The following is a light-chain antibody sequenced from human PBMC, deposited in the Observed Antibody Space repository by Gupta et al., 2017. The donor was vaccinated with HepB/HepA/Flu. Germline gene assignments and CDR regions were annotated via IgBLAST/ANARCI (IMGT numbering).Light chain of an antibody. CDR3: GTWDSSLSAGV. Sequence: QSVLTQPPSVSAAPGQKVTISCSGSSSNIGNNYVSWYQQRPGTAPKLLIYENNKRPSGIPDRFSGSKSGTSATLGITGRQTGDEADYYCGTWDSSLSAGVFGTVTKVTVL. CDR1: SSNIGNNY. V-gene: IGLV1-51*02. CDR2: ENN. J-gene: IGLJ1*01.